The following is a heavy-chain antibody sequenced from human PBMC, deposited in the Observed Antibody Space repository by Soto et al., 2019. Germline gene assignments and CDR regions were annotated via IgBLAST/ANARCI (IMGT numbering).Heavy chain of an antibody. J-gene: IGHJ4*02. CDR2: ISYDGSNK. CDR3: AKDRAGSSSLAYYFDY. CDR1: GFTFSSYG. Sequence: GGSLRLSCAASGFTFSSYGMHWVRQAPGKGLEWVAVISYDGSNKYYADSVKGRFTISRDNSKNTLYLQMNSLRAEDTAVYYCAKDRAGSSSLAYYFDYWGQGTLVTVSS. D-gene: IGHD6-13*01. V-gene: IGHV3-30*18.